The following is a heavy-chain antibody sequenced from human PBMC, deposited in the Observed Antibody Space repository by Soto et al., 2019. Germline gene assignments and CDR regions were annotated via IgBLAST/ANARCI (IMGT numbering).Heavy chain of an antibody. V-gene: IGHV3-30*18. CDR3: AKERGRNRNFAMDV. CDR1: GLTFSDYG. J-gene: IGHJ6*02. CDR2: ISYDGSFV. D-gene: IGHD1-1*01. Sequence: VGSLRLSCVVSGLTFSDYGFHWVRQAPGKGLDWVAAISYDGSFVYYADSVRVRFTISRDNSRNTLDLQMNTLRHEDTAVYYCAKERGRNRNFAMDVWGQGTSVTVSS.